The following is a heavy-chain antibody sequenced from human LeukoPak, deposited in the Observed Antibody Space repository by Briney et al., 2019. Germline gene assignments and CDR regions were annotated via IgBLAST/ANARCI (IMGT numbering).Heavy chain of an antibody. Sequence: SETLSLTCTVSGGSISSYYWSWIRQPPGKGLEWIGYIYYSGSTNYNPSLKSRVTISVDTSKNQFSLKLSSVTAADTAVYYCAGAYYYDSSGYYRFDYWGQGTLVTISS. J-gene: IGHJ4*02. CDR3: AGAYYYDSSGYYRFDY. CDR1: GGSISSYY. D-gene: IGHD3-22*01. V-gene: IGHV4-59*08. CDR2: IYYSGST.